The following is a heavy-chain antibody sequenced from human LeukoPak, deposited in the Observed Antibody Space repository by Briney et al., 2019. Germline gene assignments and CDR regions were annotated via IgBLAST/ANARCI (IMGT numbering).Heavy chain of an antibody. CDR3: ARTTPIGFYDSSGYYIDAFDI. D-gene: IGHD3-22*01. Sequence: PSETLSLTCTVSGGSISSYYWSWIRQPPGKGLEWIGYIYYSGSTNYNPSLKSRVTISVDTSKNQFSLKLSSVTAADTAVYYCARTTPIGFYDSSGYYIDAFDIWGQGTMVTVSS. J-gene: IGHJ3*02. V-gene: IGHV4-59*01. CDR2: IYYSGST. CDR1: GGSISSYY.